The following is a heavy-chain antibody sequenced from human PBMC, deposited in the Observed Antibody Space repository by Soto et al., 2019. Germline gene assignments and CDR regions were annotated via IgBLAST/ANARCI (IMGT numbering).Heavy chain of an antibody. D-gene: IGHD1-7*01. V-gene: IGHV4-39*01. CDR1: GGSISSSSYY. J-gene: IGHJ5*02. CDR3: ARHRTICLHDCWFDP. CDR2: IYYSGST. Sequence: QLQLQESGPGLVKPSETLSLTCTVSGGSISSSSYYWGWIRQPPGKELEWIGSIYYSGSTYYNPSLKSRVTISVDTSKNLFSLKLSSVTAADTAVYYCARHRTICLHDCWFDPWGQGTLVTVSS.